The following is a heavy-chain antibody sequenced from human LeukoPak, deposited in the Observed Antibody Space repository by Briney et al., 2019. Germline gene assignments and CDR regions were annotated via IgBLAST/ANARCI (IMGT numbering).Heavy chain of an antibody. Sequence: GGSLRLSCAASGFTFSSYGMHWVRQAPGKGLEWVAVISYDGSNKYYADSVKGRFTISGDNSKNTLYLQMNSLRAEDTAVYYCAKLILGATDYGMDVWGQGTTVTVSS. CDR2: ISYDGSNK. J-gene: IGHJ6*02. D-gene: IGHD1-26*01. CDR3: AKLILGATDYGMDV. CDR1: GFTFSSYG. V-gene: IGHV3-30*18.